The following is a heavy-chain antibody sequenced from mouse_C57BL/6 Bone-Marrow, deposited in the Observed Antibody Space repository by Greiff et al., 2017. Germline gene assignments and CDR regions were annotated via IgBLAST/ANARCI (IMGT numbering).Heavy chain of an antibody. CDR1: GYSFTGYY. CDR3: ARAPMFITAVVVDY. D-gene: IGHD1-1*01. CDR2: INPSTGGT. J-gene: IGHJ2*01. V-gene: IGHV1-43*01. Sequence: VQLQQSGPELVKPGASVKISCKASGYSFTGYYMHWVKQSSEKSLEWIGEINPSTGGTSYNQKFKGKATLTVDKSSSTAYMQLKSLTSEDSAVYYCARAPMFITAVVVDYWGQGTTLTVSS.